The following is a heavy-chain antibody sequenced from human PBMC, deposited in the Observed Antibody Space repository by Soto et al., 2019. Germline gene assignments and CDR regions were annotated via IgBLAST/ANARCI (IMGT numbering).Heavy chain of an antibody. CDR3: ARGAMLSIYYYYGMDV. D-gene: IGHD3-10*02. CDR1: GYTFTSYD. CDR2: MNPNSGNT. Sequence: ASVKVSCKASGYTFTSYDINWVRQATGQGLEWMGWMNPNSGNTGYAQKFQGRVTMTRNTSISTAYMELSSLRSEDTAVYYCARGAMLSIYYYYGMDVWGQGTTVTVSS. J-gene: IGHJ6*02. V-gene: IGHV1-8*01.